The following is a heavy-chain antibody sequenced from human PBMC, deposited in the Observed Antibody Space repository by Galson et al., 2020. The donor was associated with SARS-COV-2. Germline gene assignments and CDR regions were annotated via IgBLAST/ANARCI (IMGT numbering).Heavy chain of an antibody. Sequence: KIGESLKISCAASGFTFSDYYMSWIRQAPGKGLEWVSYISSSSSYTNYADSVKGRFTISRDNAKNSLYLQMNSLRAEDTAVYYCARFPLEVLPRGVPGVRKQQLVWYFDYWGQGTLVTVSS. CDR3: ARFPLEVLPRGVPGVRKQQLVWYFDY. J-gene: IGHJ4*02. CDR2: ISSSSSYT. V-gene: IGHV3-11*06. CDR1: GFTFSDYY. D-gene: IGHD6-13*01.